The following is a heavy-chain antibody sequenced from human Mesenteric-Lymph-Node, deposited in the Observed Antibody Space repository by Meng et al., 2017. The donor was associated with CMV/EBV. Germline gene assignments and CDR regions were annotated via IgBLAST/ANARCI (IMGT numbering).Heavy chain of an antibody. CDR3: ARDNVYYNGYDSD. J-gene: IGHJ4*02. CDR2: INSVGSTT. Sequence: GGSLRLSCAASGFIFYTYEMNWVRQAPGKGLEWISFINSVGSTTYYADSVKGRFTISRDNAKNSLYLEMNSLRVEDTAVYYCARDNVYYNGYDSDWGQGTLVTVSS. D-gene: IGHD5-12*01. CDR1: GFIFYTYE. V-gene: IGHV3-48*03.